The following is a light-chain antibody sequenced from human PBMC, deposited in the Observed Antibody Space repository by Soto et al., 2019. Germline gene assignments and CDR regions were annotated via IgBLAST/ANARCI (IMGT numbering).Light chain of an antibody. CDR2: GNS. CDR1: GSNTGPSYD. V-gene: IGLV1-40*01. CDR3: SSYTSSSTLV. J-gene: IGLJ1*01. Sequence: QSVLTQPPSVSGAPGQRVTISCTESGSNTGPSYDVHWYQQLPGTAPKLLIYGNSIRPSGVPDRFSGSKSGTSASLAITGLQTEDEADYYCSSYTSSSTLVFGTGTKLTVL.